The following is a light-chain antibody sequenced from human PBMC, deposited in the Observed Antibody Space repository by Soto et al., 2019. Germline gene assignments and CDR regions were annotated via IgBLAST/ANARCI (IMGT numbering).Light chain of an antibody. Sequence: QSALTQPASVSGSPGQSITISCTGTSTDVGGHDYVSWYQQHPGKAPKLMIYDVSNRPSGVSNRFSGSKSGNTASLTISGLQADDEADYYCSSYTTSSALVLFGGVTKLTVL. J-gene: IGLJ2*01. CDR1: STDVGGHDY. V-gene: IGLV2-14*01. CDR2: DVS. CDR3: SSYTTSSALVL.